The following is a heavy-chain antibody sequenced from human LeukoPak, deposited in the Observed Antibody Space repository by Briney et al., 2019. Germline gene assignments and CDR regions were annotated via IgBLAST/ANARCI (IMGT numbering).Heavy chain of an antibody. CDR1: GGSISSRSHC. J-gene: IGHJ3*01. CDR2: MFYSRST. Sequence: PSETLSLTCTVSGGSISSRSHCTGWIRQPPGKGLDWIWTMFYSRSTYYNPSLKSRVAISVDTSENQFSLELNSVTAADTAVYYCAVAGVRYYDSSGLHAFDFWGRGTMVTVSS. D-gene: IGHD3-22*01. CDR3: AVAGVRYYDSSGLHAFDF. V-gene: IGHV4-39*01.